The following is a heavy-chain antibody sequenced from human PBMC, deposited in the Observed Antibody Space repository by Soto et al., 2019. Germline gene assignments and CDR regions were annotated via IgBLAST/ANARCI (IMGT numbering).Heavy chain of an antibody. Sequence: SETLSLTCTVSGGSISSGDYYWSWIRQPPGKGLEWIGYIYNGGTTYNNPSLRSRVSISIDASNNQFSLKVSSVSAADTAVYYCARGPCGDKVDSRGQGTQVTVSS. D-gene: IGHD3-16*01. V-gene: IGHV4-30-4*01. CDR3: ARGPCGDKVDS. CDR2: IYNGGTT. J-gene: IGHJ4*02. CDR1: GGSISSGDYY.